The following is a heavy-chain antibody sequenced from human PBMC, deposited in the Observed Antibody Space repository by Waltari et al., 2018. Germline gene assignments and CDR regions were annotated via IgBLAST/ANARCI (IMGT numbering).Heavy chain of an antibody. CDR3: ARGTMRTWPYAFDI. J-gene: IGHJ3*02. V-gene: IGHV6-1*01. CDR2: TYYRSKWDN. D-gene: IGHD1-1*01. Sequence: QAQLQQSGPGLVKPSQTLSLTCAISGDSVSSNTAAWNWIRQSPSRGLEWLGRTYYRSKWDNEYAVSVKSRITVNPDTSKNQFSLQLNSVIPDDTAVYYCARGTMRTWPYAFDIWGQGTTVTVSS. CDR1: GDSVSSNTAA.